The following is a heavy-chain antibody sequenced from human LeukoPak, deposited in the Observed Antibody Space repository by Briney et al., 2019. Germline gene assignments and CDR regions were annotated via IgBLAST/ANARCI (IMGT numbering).Heavy chain of an antibody. CDR1: GYTFSGYY. J-gene: IGHJ3*02. CDR3: ARDGNFDM. CDR2: INPNSGDT. V-gene: IGHV1-2*02. Sequence: ASVKVSCKASGYTFSGYYMHWVRQAPGQGLEWMGWINPNSGDTSCAQKFQGRVTMTRDTSISTVYMELSRLISDDTAVYYCARDGNFDMWGQGTMVTVSS. D-gene: IGHD4-23*01.